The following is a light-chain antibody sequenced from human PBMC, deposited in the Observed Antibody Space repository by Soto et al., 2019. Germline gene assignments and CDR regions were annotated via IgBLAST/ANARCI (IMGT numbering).Light chain of an antibody. V-gene: IGKV1-39*01. J-gene: IGKJ4*01. CDR3: QQSHSSPLT. CDR2: AAS. Sequence: IQMTQSPGSLSATLGCIFTIAFRSSRSISDCLNWYKQKPGEAPELLIYAASTLQSGVPSRFSGSGSGTDFTLTISSLQPEDSAAYYCQQSHSSPLTFGGGTKVDI. CDR1: RSISDC.